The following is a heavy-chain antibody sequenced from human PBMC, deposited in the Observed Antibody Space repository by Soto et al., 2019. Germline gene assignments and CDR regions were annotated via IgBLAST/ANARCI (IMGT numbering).Heavy chain of an antibody. CDR1: GFTVSSNY. CDR3: AREMTTVTTLAAFDI. Sequence: GGSLRLSCAASGFTVSSNYMSWVRQAPGKGLEWVSVIYSGGSTYYADSVKGRFTISRDNSKNTLYLQMNSLRAEDTAVYYCAREMTTVTTLAAFDIWGQGTMVTVSS. CDR2: IYSGGST. V-gene: IGHV3-66*01. D-gene: IGHD4-17*01. J-gene: IGHJ3*02.